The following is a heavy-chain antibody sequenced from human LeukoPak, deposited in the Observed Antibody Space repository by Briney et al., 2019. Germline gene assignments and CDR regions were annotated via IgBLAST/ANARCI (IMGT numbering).Heavy chain of an antibody. Sequence: SETLSLTCTVSGGSISTYYWSWIRQPPGKGLEWIGYIYYSGSTNDNPSLKSQVTMSVDTSKNQFSLKLSSVTAADTAVYYCARGGIAAFHFDYWGQGTLVTVSS. CDR3: ARGGIAAFHFDY. CDR1: GGSISTYY. CDR2: IYYSGST. J-gene: IGHJ4*02. D-gene: IGHD6-13*01. V-gene: IGHV4-59*01.